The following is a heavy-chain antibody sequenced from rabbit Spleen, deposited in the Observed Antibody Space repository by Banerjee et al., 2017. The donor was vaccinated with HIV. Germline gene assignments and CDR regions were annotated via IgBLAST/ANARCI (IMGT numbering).Heavy chain of an antibody. CDR1: GFSFSSSYK. D-gene: IGHD6-1*01. CDR3: AREGNFNNYAWDL. V-gene: IGHV1S40*01. CDR2: IYTGTDST. J-gene: IGHJ4*01. Sequence: QSLEESGGDLVKPGAALTLTCTAFGFSFSSSYKCWVRQAPGKELEWIGCIYTGTDSTWYANWVNGRFTISKSSSTTVTLQMTSLTAADTASYFCAREGNFNNYAWDLWGPGTLVTLS.